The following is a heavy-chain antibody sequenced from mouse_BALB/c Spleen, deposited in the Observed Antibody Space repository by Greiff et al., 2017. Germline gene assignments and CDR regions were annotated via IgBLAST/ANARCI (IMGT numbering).Heavy chain of an antibody. CDR3: ARSTMIPWFAY. Sequence: VKLVESGPGLVAPSQSLSITCTVSGFSLPSYGVSWVRQPPGKGLEWLGVIWGDGSTNYHSALISRLSISKDNSKSQVFLKLNSLQTDDTATYYYARSTMIPWFAYWGQGTLVTVSA. V-gene: IGHV2-3*01. D-gene: IGHD2-4*01. CDR2: IWGDGST. J-gene: IGHJ3*01. CDR1: GFSLPSYG.